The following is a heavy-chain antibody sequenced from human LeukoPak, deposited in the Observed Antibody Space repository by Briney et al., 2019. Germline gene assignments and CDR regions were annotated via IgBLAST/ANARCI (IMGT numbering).Heavy chain of an antibody. CDR3: ARHGPGAAPPVGRVFDY. Sequence: SGTLSLTCTVSGGSISSSSYYWGWIRQPPGKGLEWIGSIYYSGSTYYNPSLKSRVTISVDTSKNQFSLKLSSVTAADTAVYYCARHGPGAAPPVGRVFDYWGQGTLVTVSS. D-gene: IGHD6-6*01. CDR1: GGSISSSSYY. J-gene: IGHJ4*02. V-gene: IGHV4-39*01. CDR2: IYYSGST.